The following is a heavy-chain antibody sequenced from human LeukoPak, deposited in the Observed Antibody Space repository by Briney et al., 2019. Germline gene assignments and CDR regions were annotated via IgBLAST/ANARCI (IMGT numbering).Heavy chain of an antibody. Sequence: ASVKVSCKASGYTFTGYYMHWVRQAPGQGLEWMGWINPNSGGTNYAQKFQGRVTMTRDTSISTAYMELSRLRSDDTAVYYCARDLGYCSGGSCYARVYYYYMDVWGKGTTVTVSS. CDR2: INPNSGGT. CDR3: ARDLGYCSGGSCYARVYYYYMDV. D-gene: IGHD2-15*01. J-gene: IGHJ6*03. CDR1: GYTFTGYY. V-gene: IGHV1-2*02.